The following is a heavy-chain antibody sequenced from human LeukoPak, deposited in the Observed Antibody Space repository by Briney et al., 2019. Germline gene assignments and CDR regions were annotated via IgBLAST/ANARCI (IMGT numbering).Heavy chain of an antibody. D-gene: IGHD3-10*01. CDR1: GGSISSGSYY. J-gene: IGHJ6*03. CDR3: AGQGNYYYYYMDV. V-gene: IGHV4-61*02. CDR2: IYTSGST. Sequence: PSETLSLTCTVSGGSISSGSYYWSWIRQPAGKGLEWIGRIYTSGSTHYNPSLKSRVTISVDTSKNQFSLKLSSVTAADTAVYYCAGQGNYYYYYMDVWGKGTTVTVSS.